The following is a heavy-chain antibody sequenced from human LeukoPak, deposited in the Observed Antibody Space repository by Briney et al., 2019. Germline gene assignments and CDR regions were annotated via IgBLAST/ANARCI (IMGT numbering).Heavy chain of an antibody. J-gene: IGHJ4*02. CDR2: IYYSGST. D-gene: IGHD3-3*01. CDR1: GGSISSSSYY. CDR3: ARHQSFSYYDFWSGSSGDY. V-gene: IGHV4-39*01. Sequence: SESLSLTCTVSGGSISSSSYYWGWIRQPPGKGLEWIGSIYYSGSTYYNPSLKSRVTISVDTSKNQFSLKLSSVTAADTAVYYCARHQSFSYYDFWSGSSGDYWGQGTLVTVSS.